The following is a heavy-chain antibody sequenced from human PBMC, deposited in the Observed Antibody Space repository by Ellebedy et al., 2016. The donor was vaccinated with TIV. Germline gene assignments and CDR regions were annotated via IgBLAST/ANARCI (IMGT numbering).Heavy chain of an antibody. CDR3: AAVQYWEAAFDI. CDR1: GFIFNDYW. V-gene: IGHV3-7*01. D-gene: IGHD2-8*02. CDR2: INQDGSQK. J-gene: IGHJ3*02. Sequence: GESLKISCAASGFIFNDYWMHWVRQTPGRGLEWVANINQDGSQKYYVDSVKGRFTISRDNAKNTLYLQMNSLRAEDTAVYYCAAVQYWEAAFDIWGQGTMVTVSS.